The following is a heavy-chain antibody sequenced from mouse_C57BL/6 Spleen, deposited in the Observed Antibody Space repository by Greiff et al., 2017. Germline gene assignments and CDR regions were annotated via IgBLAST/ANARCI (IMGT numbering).Heavy chain of an antibody. CDR3: ARRDYYGGYFAY. CDR1: GFTFSSYT. CDR2: ISGGGGNT. Sequence: EVMLVESGGGLVKPGGSLKLSCAASGFTFSSYTMSWVRQTPEKRLEWVATISGGGGNTYYPDSVKGRFTISRDNAKNTLYLQMSSLRSEDTALYYCARRDYYGGYFAYWGQGTTLTVSS. J-gene: IGHJ2*01. V-gene: IGHV5-9*01. D-gene: IGHD1-1*01.